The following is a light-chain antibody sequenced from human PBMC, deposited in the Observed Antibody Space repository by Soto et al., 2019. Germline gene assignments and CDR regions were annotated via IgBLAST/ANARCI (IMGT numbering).Light chain of an antibody. CDR3: SSYTSSSTVV. CDR1: SSDVGGYNY. V-gene: IGLV2-14*01. Sequence: QSALTQPASVSGSPGQSITISCTGTSSDVGGYNYVSWYQQHPGKAPKLMIYEVSNRPSGVSNRFSGSKSGNTASQTVSGLQAEDESDYYCSSYTSSSTVVFGGGTTLTVL. J-gene: IGLJ2*01. CDR2: EVS.